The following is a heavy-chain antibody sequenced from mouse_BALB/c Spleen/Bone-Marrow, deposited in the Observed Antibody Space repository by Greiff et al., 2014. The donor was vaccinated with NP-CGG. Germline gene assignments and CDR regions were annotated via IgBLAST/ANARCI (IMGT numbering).Heavy chain of an antibody. J-gene: IGHJ2*01. V-gene: IGHV14-3*02. D-gene: IGHD1-1*01. CDR2: IDPANGNT. CDR1: GFNIKDTY. CDR3: ARYYYGYYFDY. Sequence: VQLQQPGAELVKPGASVKLSCTASGFNIKDTYMHWVKQRPEQGLEWIGRIDPANGNTKYDPKFQGKATITADTSSNTAYPQLSSLTSEDTAVYYCARYYYGYYFDYWGQGTTLTVSS.